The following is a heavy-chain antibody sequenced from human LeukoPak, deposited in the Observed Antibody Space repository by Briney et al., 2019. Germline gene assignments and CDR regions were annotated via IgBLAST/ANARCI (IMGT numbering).Heavy chain of an antibody. V-gene: IGHV3-21*01. CDR1: GFTFSDSS. CDR2: ISSSSSYI. CDR3: ARSSLSIAAAATDY. J-gene: IGHJ4*02. Sequence: PGGSLRLSCAASGFTFSDSSMNWVRQAPGRGLEWVSSISSSSSYIYYADSVKGRFTISRDNARNSLYLQMNSLRAEDTAVYYCARSSLSIAAAATDYWGQGTLVTVSS. D-gene: IGHD6-13*01.